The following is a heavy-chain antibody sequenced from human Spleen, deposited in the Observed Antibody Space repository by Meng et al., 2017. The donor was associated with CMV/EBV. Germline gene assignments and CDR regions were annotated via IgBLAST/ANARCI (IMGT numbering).Heavy chain of an antibody. Sequence: ASVKVSCKASGYTFTGYYMHWVRQAPGQGLEWMGWINPNSGGTNYAQNFQGRVTVTRDTSIRTVYLELSSLRSDDTAMYYCARDDNWGPDYWGQGTLVTVSS. CDR1: GYTFTGYY. V-gene: IGHV1-2*02. D-gene: IGHD7-27*01. CDR3: ARDDNWGPDY. CDR2: INPNSGGT. J-gene: IGHJ4*02.